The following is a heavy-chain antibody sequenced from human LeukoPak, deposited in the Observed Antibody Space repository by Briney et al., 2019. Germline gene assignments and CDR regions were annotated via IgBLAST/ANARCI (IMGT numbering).Heavy chain of an antibody. D-gene: IGHD3-9*01. V-gene: IGHV1-46*01. J-gene: IGHJ4*02. CDR2: INPSGGST. Sequence: GASVKVSCKASGYTFTSYYMHWVRQAPGQGLEWMGIINPSGGSTSYAQKFQGRVTMTRDTSTSTVYMELSSLRSEDTAVYYCARDMPDYDILTGPFDYWGQGTLVTVSS. CDR1: GYTFTSYY. CDR3: ARDMPDYDILTGPFDY.